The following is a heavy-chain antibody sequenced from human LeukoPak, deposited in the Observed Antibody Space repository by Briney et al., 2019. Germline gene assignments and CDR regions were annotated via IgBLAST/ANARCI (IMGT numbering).Heavy chain of an antibody. CDR3: AKGSHYYDSGGYYIEY. J-gene: IGHJ4*02. CDR1: GFTFSSYG. CDR2: ISYDGSNQ. V-gene: IGHV3-30*18. Sequence: PGRSLRLSCAASGFTFSSYGMHWVRQAPGKGLEWVAVISYDGSNQYYAVSVKGPFTISRDNSKNTLYLQMNSLRPDDTAVYFCAKGSHYYDSGGYYIEYWGQGTLVAVSS. D-gene: IGHD3-22*01.